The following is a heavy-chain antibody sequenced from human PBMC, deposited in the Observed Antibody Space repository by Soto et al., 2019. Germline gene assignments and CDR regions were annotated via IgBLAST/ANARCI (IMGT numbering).Heavy chain of an antibody. CDR3: TTKVDY. J-gene: IGHJ4*02. CDR2: IMPDGSWT. CDR1: GFSLNTYL. Sequence: EVQLVESGGGLVQPGGSLRLSCAASGFSLNTYLLTWVRQAPGKGLEWVANIMPDGSWTHYVDSVKGRFTISRDNAKNSLYLQMNNLRDEDTAVYYCTTKVDYWSQGTLVTVSS. V-gene: IGHV3-7*05. D-gene: IGHD1-26*01.